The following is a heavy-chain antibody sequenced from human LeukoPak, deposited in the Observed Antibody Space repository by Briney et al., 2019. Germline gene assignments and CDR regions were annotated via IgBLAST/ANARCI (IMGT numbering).Heavy chain of an antibody. Sequence: GSLRLSCAASGFTFSSCSMNWIRQPPGKGLEWIGYIYYSGSTNYNPSLKSRVTISVDTSKNQFSLKLSSVTAADTAVYYCARYSSSSFDPWGQGTLVTVSS. D-gene: IGHD6-13*01. V-gene: IGHV4-59*01. CDR2: IYYSGST. J-gene: IGHJ5*02. CDR1: GFTFSSCS. CDR3: ARYSSSSFDP.